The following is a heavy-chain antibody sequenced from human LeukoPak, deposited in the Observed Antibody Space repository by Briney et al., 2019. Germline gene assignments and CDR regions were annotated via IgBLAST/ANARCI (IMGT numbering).Heavy chain of an antibody. J-gene: IGHJ3*02. CDR3: ARDSIVGATLVAFDI. D-gene: IGHD1-26*01. CDR2: MYTGGST. CDR1: GDTIRSYY. Sequence: SETLSLTCTVSGDTIRSYYWSWIRQPAGKGLEWIGRMYTGGSTNYNPSLKSRVTMSGDTSKNQVSLRLTSVTAADTAVYHCARDSIVGATLVAFDIWGQGTMVTVSS. V-gene: IGHV4-4*07.